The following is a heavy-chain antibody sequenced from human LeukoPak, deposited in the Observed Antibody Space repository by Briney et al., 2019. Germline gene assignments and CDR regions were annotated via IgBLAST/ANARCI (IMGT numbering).Heavy chain of an antibody. D-gene: IGHD3-9*01. CDR3: AKVQDYDILTGYYIAGGKFDY. CDR2: ISGSGGST. V-gene: IGHV3-23*01. J-gene: IGHJ4*02. Sequence: GGSLRLSCAASGFTFSSYAMSWVRQAPGKGLEWVSAISGSGGSTYYADSVKGRFTISRDNSKNTLYLQMNSLRAEDTAIYYCAKVQDYDILTGYYIAGGKFDYWGQGTLVTVSS. CDR1: GFTFSSYA.